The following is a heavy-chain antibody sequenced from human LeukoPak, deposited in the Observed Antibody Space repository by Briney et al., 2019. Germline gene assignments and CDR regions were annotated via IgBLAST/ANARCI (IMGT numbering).Heavy chain of an antibody. D-gene: IGHD2-2*01. CDR3: ARSVGYCSSTSCPGNYYYYYYVDV. CDR1: GFTLSSYD. V-gene: IGHV3-30*02. CDR2: IRYDGSNK. J-gene: IGHJ6*03. Sequence: PGGSLRLSCAASGFTLSSYDMHWVRQAPGKGLEWVAFIRYDGSNKYYADSVKGRFTISRDNAKNSLYLQMNSLRAEDTAVYYCARSVGYCSSTSCPGNYYYYYYVDVWGKGTTVTVS.